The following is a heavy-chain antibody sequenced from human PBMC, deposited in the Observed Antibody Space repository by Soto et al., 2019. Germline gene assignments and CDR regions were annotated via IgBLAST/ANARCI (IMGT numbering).Heavy chain of an antibody. CDR2: IHYSGTT. J-gene: IGHJ4*02. CDR1: GNSFSSDSYY. D-gene: IGHD4-4*01. Sequence: QLQLQASGPGSVKTSETLSLTCTVSGNSFSSDSYYWGWIRQTPGKALEWIGSIHYSGTTYYNPPLKSRVTISVDTSRNQFSLHLASVTAADTSFYFCGRLPVSYSSAVDHWGQGILVTVSP. V-gene: IGHV4-39*01. CDR3: GRLPVSYSSAVDH.